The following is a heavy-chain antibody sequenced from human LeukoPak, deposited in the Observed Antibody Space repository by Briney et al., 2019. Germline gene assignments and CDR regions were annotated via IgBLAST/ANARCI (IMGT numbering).Heavy chain of an antibody. Sequence: GGSLRLSCAASGFTFTSYAMSWVRQAPGKGLEWVSTIYTNGGGTYYADSVKGRLTISTDKSKNTLFLQMNNLRAEDAAVYYCAKVGDNSGYYEYFDYWGQGTLVTVSS. CDR2: IYTNGGGT. CDR1: GFTFTSYA. J-gene: IGHJ4*02. V-gene: IGHV3-23*01. D-gene: IGHD3-22*01. CDR3: AKVGDNSGYYEYFDY.